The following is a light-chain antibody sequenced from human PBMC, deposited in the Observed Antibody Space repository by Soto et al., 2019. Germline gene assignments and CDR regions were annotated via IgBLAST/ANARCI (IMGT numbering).Light chain of an antibody. Sequence: QSVLTQPASVSGSPGQSITSSCAGTRIDVGNYNLVSWYQQHPGKAPTFMIYEVNRRPSGVSNRFSGSKSGNTASLTISGLQAEDESDYYCCSYAGSDTWAFGGGTNLTV. CDR3: CSYAGSDTWA. V-gene: IGLV2-23*02. CDR2: EVN. CDR1: RIDVGNYNL. J-gene: IGLJ3*02.